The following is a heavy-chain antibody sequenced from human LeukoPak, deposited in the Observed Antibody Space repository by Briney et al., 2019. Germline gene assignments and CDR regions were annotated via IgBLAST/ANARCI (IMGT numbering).Heavy chain of an antibody. D-gene: IGHD2-2*01. CDR1: GGTLSNYA. Sequence: SVKVSRKASGGTLSNYAITWVRQVPGQGVEWMGRITPMFDTPKYAQRFQGRATISADKSTSTAYMELSSLRSDDTAVYYCARGICTTTTCYHIDYWGQGTLVTVSS. CDR3: ARGICTTTTCYHIDY. V-gene: IGHV1-69*06. CDR2: ITPMFDTP. J-gene: IGHJ4*02.